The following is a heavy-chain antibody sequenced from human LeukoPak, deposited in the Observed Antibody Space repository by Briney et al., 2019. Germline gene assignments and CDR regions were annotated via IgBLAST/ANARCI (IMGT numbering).Heavy chain of an antibody. D-gene: IGHD3-22*01. J-gene: IGHJ6*02. V-gene: IGHV3-53*04. CDR1: GFTVSSNY. Sequence: GGSLRLSCAASGFTVSSNYMSWVRQAPGKGLEWVSVIYSGGSTYYADSVKGRFTIPRHNSKNTLYLQMNSLRAEDTAVYYCASGSRGYYDSSGYLYGMDVWGQGTTVTVSS. CDR3: ASGSRGYYDSSGYLYGMDV. CDR2: IYSGGST.